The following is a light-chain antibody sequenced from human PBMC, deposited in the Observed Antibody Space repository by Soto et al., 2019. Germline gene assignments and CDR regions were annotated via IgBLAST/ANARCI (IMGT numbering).Light chain of an antibody. CDR1: SSNIGTNY. CDR3: ETCDDSLPGAV. Sequence: QSVLTQPPSVSAAPGQKVTISCSGSSSNIGTNYVSGYQQLPGTVPTLLIYDNNKRPSGIPDRFSASKSGTSATLDITGLQIGDEAAYYSETCDDSLPGAVFGGGTKLTVL. J-gene: IGLJ2*01. CDR2: DNN. V-gene: IGLV1-51*01.